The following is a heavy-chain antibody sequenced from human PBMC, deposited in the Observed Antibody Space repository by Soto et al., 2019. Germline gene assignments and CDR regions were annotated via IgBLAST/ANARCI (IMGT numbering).Heavy chain of an antibody. CDR2: IRGFSPYT. CDR3: ARDRGYDAHDYYYNAMDV. V-gene: IGHV3-21*01. D-gene: IGHD3-10*01. J-gene: IGHJ6*02. CDR1: GFTFRTYT. Sequence: EVQLVESGGGLVKPGGSLRLSCISSGFTFRTYTMNWVRHAPGKGLEWVSGIRGFSPYTFYAESVKGRFTISRDNAKNSLYLQMNSLRAEDTAVYYCARDRGYDAHDYYYNAMDVWGQATTVTVSS.